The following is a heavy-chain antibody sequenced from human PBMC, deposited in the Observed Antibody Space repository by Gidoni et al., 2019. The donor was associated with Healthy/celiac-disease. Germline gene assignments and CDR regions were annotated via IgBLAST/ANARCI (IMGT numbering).Heavy chain of an antibody. D-gene: IGHD3-22*01. CDR3: AVVITKYAPFDY. Sequence: EVQLVESGGGLVQPGGSLRLSCSASGFTVSSNYMSWVRQSPGKGLEWVSVIYSGGSTYYADSEKGRFTISRDNSKNTLYLQMNSLRAEDTAVYYCAVVITKYAPFDYGGQGTLVTVSS. CDR2: IYSGGST. CDR1: GFTVSSNY. J-gene: IGHJ4*02. V-gene: IGHV3-66*01.